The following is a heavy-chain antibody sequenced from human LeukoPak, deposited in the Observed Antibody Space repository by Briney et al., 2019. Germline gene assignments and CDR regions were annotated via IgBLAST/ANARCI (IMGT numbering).Heavy chain of an antibody. Sequence: PSETLSLTCTVSGGSISSYYWSWIQQPPGKGLEWIGYIYYSGSTNYNPSLKSRVTISVDTSKNQFSLKLSSVTAADTAVYYCARHVGSGYYLDYWGQGTLVTVSS. CDR3: ARHVGSGYYLDY. CDR1: GGSISSYY. D-gene: IGHD3-22*01. J-gene: IGHJ4*02. CDR2: IYYSGST. V-gene: IGHV4-59*08.